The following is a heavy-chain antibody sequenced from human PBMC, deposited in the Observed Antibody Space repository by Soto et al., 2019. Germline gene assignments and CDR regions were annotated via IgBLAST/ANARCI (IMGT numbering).Heavy chain of an antibody. Sequence: GESRKVSCQGGGESCTSYWISWVRQMPGKGLEWMGRIDPSDSYTNYSPSFQGHVTISADKSISTAYLQWSSLKASDTAMYYCASYGDFTKTFDYWGQGTLVTVSS. CDR2: IDPSDSYT. V-gene: IGHV5-10-1*01. J-gene: IGHJ4*02. CDR1: GESCTSYW. D-gene: IGHD4-17*01. CDR3: ASYGDFTKTFDY.